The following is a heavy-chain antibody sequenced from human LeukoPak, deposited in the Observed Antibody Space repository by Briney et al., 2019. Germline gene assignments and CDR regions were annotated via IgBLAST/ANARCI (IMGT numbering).Heavy chain of an antibody. Sequence: GGSLRLSCAASGFTFSDYYMSWIRQAPGKGLEWVSYISSSGSTIYYADSVKGRFTISRDNAQKSVYLQMNSLRVEDTAVHYCARDYPLAYGVAGEASSDYWGQGTLVTVSS. D-gene: IGHD4-17*01. J-gene: IGHJ4*02. CDR2: ISSSGSTI. CDR3: ARDYPLAYGVAGEASSDY. V-gene: IGHV3-11*01. CDR1: GFTFSDYY.